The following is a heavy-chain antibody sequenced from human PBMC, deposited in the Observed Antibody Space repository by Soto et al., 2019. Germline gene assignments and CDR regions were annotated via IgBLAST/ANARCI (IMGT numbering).Heavy chain of an antibody. Sequence: EVQLVQSGAEVKKPGESLRISCKGSGYSFTSYWISWVRQMPGKGLEWMGRIDPSDSYTNYSPSFQGHVTISADKSISSADLQWGSLKAGDTAMYYCARLAMATGGGDWGREVWGQGTTVTVSS. CDR2: IDPSDSYT. CDR1: GYSFTSYW. V-gene: IGHV5-10-1*01. CDR3: ARLAMATGGGDWGREV. D-gene: IGHD5-12*01. J-gene: IGHJ6*02.